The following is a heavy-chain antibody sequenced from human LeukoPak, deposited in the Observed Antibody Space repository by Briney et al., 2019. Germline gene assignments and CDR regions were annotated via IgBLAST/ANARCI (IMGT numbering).Heavy chain of an antibody. J-gene: IGHJ4*02. CDR1: GGSISSYY. V-gene: IGHV4-59*01. CDR3: ARGGGTFDY. CDR2: ISYSGNT. D-gene: IGHD3-16*01. Sequence: PSETLSLTCTVSGGSISSYYWSWIRQAPGKGLEWIGYISYSGNTNCNPSLKSRVTQSIDTSENQVSLKLTSVTAADTAVYYCARGGGTFDYWGQGILVTVSS.